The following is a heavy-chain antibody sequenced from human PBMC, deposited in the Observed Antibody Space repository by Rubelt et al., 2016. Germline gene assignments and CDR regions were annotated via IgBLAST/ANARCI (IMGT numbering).Heavy chain of an antibody. V-gene: IGHV4-34*10. CDR1: GGSISSYY. CDR3: ATVDGSGSYYNRPVLVDY. D-gene: IGHD3-10*01. J-gene: IGHJ4*02. CDR2: INHRGST. Sequence: QVQLQESGPGLVKPSETLSLTCTVSGGSISSYYWSWIRQPPGKGLEWIGEINHRGSTNYNPSLKGGVNISVGTSKNKVYLKLGSVTAADTAGYYCATVDGSGSYYNRPVLVDYWGQGTLVTVSS.